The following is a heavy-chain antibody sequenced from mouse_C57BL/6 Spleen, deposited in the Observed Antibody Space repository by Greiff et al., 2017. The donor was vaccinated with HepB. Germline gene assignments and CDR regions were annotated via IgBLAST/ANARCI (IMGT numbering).Heavy chain of an antibody. V-gene: IGHV14-3*01. CDR1: GFNIKNTY. D-gene: IGHD4-1*01. CDR2: IDPANGNT. J-gene: IGHJ1*03. CDR3: ARNWDPLYWYFDV. Sequence: EVKVEESVAELVRPGASVKLSCTASGFNIKNTYMHWVKQRPEQGLEWIGRIDPANGNTKYAPKFQGKATITADTSSNTAYLQLSSLTSEDTAIYYCARNWDPLYWYFDVWGTGTTVTVSS.